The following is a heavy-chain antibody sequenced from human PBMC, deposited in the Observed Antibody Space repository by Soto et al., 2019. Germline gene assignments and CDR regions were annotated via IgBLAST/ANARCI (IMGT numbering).Heavy chain of an antibody. Sequence: EVQLLESGGTLVQPGESLRLSCEVSGFSFSSFAMNWVRQAPGEGLEWVSSIRGTATSYADSVKGRFTISRDNSKNTVYLQMNTLRGEDPAVYYSAKCAVLMPTAGGWFNWFVYWGQGTLV. CDR2: IRGTAT. CDR3: AKCAVLMPTAGGWFNWFVY. V-gene: IGHV3-23*01. J-gene: IGHJ4*02. D-gene: IGHD3-10*01. CDR1: GFSFSSFA.